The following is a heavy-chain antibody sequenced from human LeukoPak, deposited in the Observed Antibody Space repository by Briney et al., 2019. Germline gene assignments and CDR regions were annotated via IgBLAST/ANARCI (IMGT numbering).Heavy chain of an antibody. Sequence: ASVKVSCKASGYVFTSYGISWVRQAPGQGLEWMGWISSHTGDTSYAQRFQDRVTMTTDTSTTTAYLDLRSLRFDDTAVYYCVRDVRRLQLSTYFFDFWGQGTLVRVSS. CDR1: GYVFTSYG. CDR2: ISSHTGDT. V-gene: IGHV1-18*01. CDR3: VRDVRRLQLSTYFFDF. D-gene: IGHD4-17*01. J-gene: IGHJ4*02.